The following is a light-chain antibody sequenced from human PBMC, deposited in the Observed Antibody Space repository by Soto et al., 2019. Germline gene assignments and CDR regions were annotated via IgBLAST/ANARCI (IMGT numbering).Light chain of an antibody. Sequence: DVVMTQSPLSLSVTLGQPASISCRSSQGLVYSDGNTFLNWFHQRPGQSPRRLIYQVSNRDSGVPDRFAGSGSGTDYTLTISGVEAEDVVIYYRVQGTHWPWTFGQGTKVEIK. J-gene: IGKJ1*01. CDR2: QVS. CDR3: VQGTHWPWT. CDR1: QGLVYSDGNTF. V-gene: IGKV2-30*01.